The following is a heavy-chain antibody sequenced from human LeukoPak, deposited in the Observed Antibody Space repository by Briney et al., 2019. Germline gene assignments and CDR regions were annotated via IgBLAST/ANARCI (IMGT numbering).Heavy chain of an antibody. CDR2: INTDGSST. J-gene: IGHJ6*02. CDR3: ARPMYSSSSFIKYYYYYVMDV. Sequence: GGSLRLSCAAPGFTFSRYWMHWVRQAPGKGLVWVSRINTDGSSTTYADSVKGRFTISRDNAKNTLYLQTNSLRAEDTAVYYCARPMYSSSSFIKYYYYYVMDVWGQGTTATVSS. V-gene: IGHV3-74*01. CDR1: GFTFSRYW. D-gene: IGHD6-6*01.